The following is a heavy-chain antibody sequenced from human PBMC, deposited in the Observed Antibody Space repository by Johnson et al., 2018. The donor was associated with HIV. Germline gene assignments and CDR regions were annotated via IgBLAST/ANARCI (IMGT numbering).Heavy chain of an antibody. J-gene: IGHJ3*02. Sequence: VQLVESGGLLVQPGGSLRLSSSASGSTVSCNEMNWVRQAPGKGLEWVAVISYDGSNKYYADSVKGRFTISRDNSKNSLYLQMNSLRAEDTALYYCAKEEAYCGGDCLGAFDIWGQGTMVTVSS. CDR1: GSTVSCNE. V-gene: IGHV3-30-3*02. D-gene: IGHD2-21*02. CDR2: ISYDGSNK. CDR3: AKEEAYCGGDCLGAFDI.